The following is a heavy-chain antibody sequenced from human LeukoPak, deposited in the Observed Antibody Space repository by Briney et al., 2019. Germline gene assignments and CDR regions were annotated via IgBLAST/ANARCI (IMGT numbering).Heavy chain of an antibody. CDR1: GFTFSSYA. V-gene: IGHV3-23*01. CDR2: ISGSGNSP. D-gene: IGHD3-22*01. CDR3: AESPGYYYDSSAYTRFDY. Sequence: QPGGSLRLSCAASGFTFSSYAMSWVRQAPGKGLEWVSAISGSGNSPYYADSVKGRFTISRDNSKNTLYLQMNSLRAEDTAIYYCAESPGYYYDSSAYTRFDYWGQGTLVTVSS. J-gene: IGHJ4*02.